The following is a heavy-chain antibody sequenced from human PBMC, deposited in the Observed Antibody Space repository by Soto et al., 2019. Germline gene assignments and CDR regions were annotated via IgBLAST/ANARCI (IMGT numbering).Heavy chain of an antibody. V-gene: IGHV3-33*01. CDR2: IWYDGSNK. D-gene: IGHD3-10*01. Sequence: PGGSLRLSCAASGFTFSSYGMHWVRQAPGKGLEWVAVIWYDGSNKYYADSVKGRFTISRDNSKNTLYLQMNSLRAEDTAVYYCARDLRGDGYNPGRYWGQGTLVTVSS. CDR3: ARDLRGDGYNPGRY. CDR1: GFTFSSYG. J-gene: IGHJ4*02.